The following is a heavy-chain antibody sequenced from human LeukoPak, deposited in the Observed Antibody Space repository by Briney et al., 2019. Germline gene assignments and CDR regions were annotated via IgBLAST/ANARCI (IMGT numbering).Heavy chain of an antibody. CDR2: IGSSGTTI. J-gene: IGHJ4*02. D-gene: IGHD4-23*01. CDR1: GFTFSSYE. CDR3: ARVRDYDGYYFDY. V-gene: IGHV3-48*03. Sequence: GGSLRLSCAASGFTFSSYEMNWVRQAPGKGPEWVSYIGSSGTTIYYADSVKGRFTISRDNAKNSLSLQMNSLRAEDTAVYYCARVRDYDGYYFDYWGQGTLVTVSS.